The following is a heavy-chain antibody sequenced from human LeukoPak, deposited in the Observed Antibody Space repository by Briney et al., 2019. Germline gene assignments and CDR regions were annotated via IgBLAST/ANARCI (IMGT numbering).Heavy chain of an antibody. V-gene: IGHV4-4*07. CDR2: FFTSGTSGTT. J-gene: IGHJ6*03. D-gene: IGHD5-18*01. CDR3: ARDLGGYSDGSYYYYMDL. CDR1: GVSVSTYY. Sequence: SETLSLTCTVSGVSVSTYYWSWIRQPAGKGLEFIGRFFTSGTSGTTNYNPSLKSRVTMSLDTSKNQFSLTLSSVTAADTAVYYCARDLGGYSDGSYYYYMDLWGKGTTVTVSS.